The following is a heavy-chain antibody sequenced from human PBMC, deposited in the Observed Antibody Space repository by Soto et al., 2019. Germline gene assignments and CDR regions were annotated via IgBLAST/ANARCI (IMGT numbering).Heavy chain of an antibody. CDR1: GFTFSSYG. Sequence: PGGSLRLSCAASGFTFSSYGMHWVRQAPGKGLEWVAVISYDGSNKYYADSVKGRFTISRDNSKNTLYLQMNSLRAEDTAVYYCAKGYCSSTSCYISYYYMDVWGKGTTVTVSS. CDR2: ISYDGSNK. V-gene: IGHV3-30*18. J-gene: IGHJ6*03. CDR3: AKGYCSSTSCYISYYYMDV. D-gene: IGHD2-2*02.